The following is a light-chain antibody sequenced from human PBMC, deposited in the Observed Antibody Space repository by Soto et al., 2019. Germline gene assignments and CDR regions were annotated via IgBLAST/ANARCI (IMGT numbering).Light chain of an antibody. CDR3: QQYSDWPLT. CDR1: QSVRSH. Sequence: EIVLTQSPATLSLSPGETATLSCRASQSVRSHLAWFQQKPGQAPRLLMYGVSTRATGMPARFSGSGSGTEFTLIISSLQSEDIADYYCQQYSDWPLTFGGGTKV. CDR2: GVS. V-gene: IGKV3D-15*01. J-gene: IGKJ4*01.